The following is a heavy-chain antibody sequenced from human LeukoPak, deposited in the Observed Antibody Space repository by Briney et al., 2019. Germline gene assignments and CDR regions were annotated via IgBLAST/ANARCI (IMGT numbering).Heavy chain of an antibody. J-gene: IGHJ4*02. V-gene: IGHV3-21*01. Sequence: NPGGSLRLSCAASGFTFITYSMNWVRQAPGKGLEWVSSISSGSSYIFYSDSLKGRVTISRDNAKNSLYLQMNGLRAEDTALYYCTREASTNYGDLDYWGQGTLLTVSS. D-gene: IGHD4-17*01. CDR2: ISSGSSYI. CDR1: GFTFITYS. CDR3: TREASTNYGDLDY.